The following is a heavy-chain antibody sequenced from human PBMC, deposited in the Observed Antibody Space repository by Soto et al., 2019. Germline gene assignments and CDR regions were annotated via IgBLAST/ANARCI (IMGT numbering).Heavy chain of an antibody. J-gene: IGHJ6*02. D-gene: IGHD2-2*03. CDR3: ARWIYYYYYGMDV. CDR2: INHSGST. V-gene: IGHV4-34*01. CDR1: GGSFSGYY. Sequence: PSETLSLTCAVYGGSFSGYYWGWIRQPPGKGLEWIGEINHSGSTNYNPSLKSRVTISVDTSKNQFSLKLSSVTAADTAVYYCARWIYYYYYGMDVWGQGTTVTVSS.